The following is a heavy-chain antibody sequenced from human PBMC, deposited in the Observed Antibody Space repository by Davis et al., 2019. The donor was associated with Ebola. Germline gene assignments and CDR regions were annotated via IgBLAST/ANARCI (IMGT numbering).Heavy chain of an antibody. CDR3: AGALSSSPFYS. D-gene: IGHD6-13*01. CDR2: IYPGGTTT. CDR1: GDNQY. V-gene: IGHV1-46*03. Sequence: ASVKVSCKASGDNQYIHWVRQAPGQGLEWMGAIYPGGTTTNYAQNFQGRLTMTRDTSTSTVYMEMIGLRSEDTAVYFCAGALSSSPFYSWGQGTLVTVSS. J-gene: IGHJ5*02.